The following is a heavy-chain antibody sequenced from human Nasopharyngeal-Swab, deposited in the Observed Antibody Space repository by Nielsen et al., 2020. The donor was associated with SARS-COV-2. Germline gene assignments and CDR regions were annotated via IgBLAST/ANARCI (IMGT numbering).Heavy chain of an antibody. D-gene: IGHD3-10*01. V-gene: IGHV3-33*01. CDR3: VREPNTRWFGESVYFDY. CDR2: IWYDGSNK. Sequence: GGSLRLSCAASGFTFSSYGMHWVRQAPGKGLEWVAVIWYDGSNKYYADSVKGRFTIPRDNSKNTLYLQMNSLRAEDTAVYYCVREPNTRWFGESVYFDYWGQGTLVTVSS. CDR1: GFTFSSYG. J-gene: IGHJ4*02.